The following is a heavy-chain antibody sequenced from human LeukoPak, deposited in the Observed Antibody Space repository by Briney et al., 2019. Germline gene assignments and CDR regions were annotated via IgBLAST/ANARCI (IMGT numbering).Heavy chain of an antibody. CDR3: ARRVRGVNDAFDI. CDR1: GASISSYSFY. CDR2: IYYSGST. Sequence: PSETLSLTCTVSGASISSYSFYWGWIRQPPGKGLEWIGSIYYSGSTYYNLSLKSRVTILIDTTNSHFSLRLNSVTAADTAVYYCARRVRGVNDAFDIWGQGTKVTVSS. V-gene: IGHV4-39*02. J-gene: IGHJ3*02. D-gene: IGHD3-10*01.